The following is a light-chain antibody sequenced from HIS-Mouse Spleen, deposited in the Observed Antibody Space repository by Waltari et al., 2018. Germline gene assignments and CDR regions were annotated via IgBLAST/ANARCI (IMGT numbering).Light chain of an antibody. CDR1: RSAAGGYTY. V-gene: IGLV2-11*01. J-gene: IGLJ2*01. CDR2: DVS. Sequence: QSALTPPRSVSGSPGQPVTISCTGTRSAAGGYTYVSWYQQPPGKAPKLMISDVSKRPSGVPDRFSGYKSGNTASLTISGLQAEDEADYYCCSYAGSYTLVFGGGTKLTVL. CDR3: CSYAGSYTLV.